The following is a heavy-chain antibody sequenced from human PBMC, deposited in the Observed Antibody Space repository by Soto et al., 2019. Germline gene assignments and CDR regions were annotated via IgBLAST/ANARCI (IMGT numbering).Heavy chain of an antibody. J-gene: IGHJ3*02. CDR1: GGSISSSNW. V-gene: IGHV4-4*02. D-gene: IGHD1-26*01. CDR2: IYHSGST. CDR3: ARASEVGATTRDAFDI. Sequence: SETLSLTCAVSGGSISSSNWGSWVRQPPGKGLEWIGEIYHSGSTNYNPSLKSRVTISVDKSKNQFSLKLSSVTAADTAVYYCARASEVGATTRDAFDIWGQGTMVTVSS.